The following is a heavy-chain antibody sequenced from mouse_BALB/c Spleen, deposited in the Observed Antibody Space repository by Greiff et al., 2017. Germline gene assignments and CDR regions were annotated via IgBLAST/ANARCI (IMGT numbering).Heavy chain of an antibody. CDR3: ARHEEGYYYGSSAWFAY. V-gene: IGHV1-62-2*01. Sequence: VQLQQSGAELVKPGASVKLSCKASGYTFTEYIIHWVKQRSGQGLEWIGWFYPGSGSIKYNEKFKDKATLTADKSSSTVYMELSRLTSEDSAVYFCARHEEGYYYGSSAWFAYWGQGTLVTVSA. D-gene: IGHD1-1*01. CDR2: FYPGSGSI. J-gene: IGHJ3*01. CDR1: GYTFTEYI.